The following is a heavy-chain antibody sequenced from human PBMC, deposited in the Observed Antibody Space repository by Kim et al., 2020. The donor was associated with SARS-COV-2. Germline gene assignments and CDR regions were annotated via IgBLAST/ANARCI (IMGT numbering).Heavy chain of an antibody. CDR3: ARDAKQLVRGGNRFWFDP. J-gene: IGHJ5*02. D-gene: IGHD6-13*01. Sequence: ASVKVSCKASGYTFTSYGISWVRQAPGQGLEWMGWISAYNGNTNYAQKLQGRVTMTTDTSTSTAYMELRSLRSDDTAVYYCARDAKQLVRGGNRFWFDPWGQGTLVTVSS. CDR2: ISAYNGNT. CDR1: GYTFTSYG. V-gene: IGHV1-18*04.